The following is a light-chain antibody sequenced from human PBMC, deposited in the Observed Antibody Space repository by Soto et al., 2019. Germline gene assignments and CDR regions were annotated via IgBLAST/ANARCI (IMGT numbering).Light chain of an antibody. V-gene: IGKV1-5*01. CDR2: AAS. CDR3: LQHKSYQWT. J-gene: IGKJ1*01. CDR1: QSISDW. Sequence: DIQMTRSPSTLSGSVGDRVTITCRASQSISDWLAWYQQKPGQAPKRLIFAASTLQSGVPSRFSGSGSGTEFSLTIDTLEPEDFATYFCLQHKSYQWTFGQGTKVDIK.